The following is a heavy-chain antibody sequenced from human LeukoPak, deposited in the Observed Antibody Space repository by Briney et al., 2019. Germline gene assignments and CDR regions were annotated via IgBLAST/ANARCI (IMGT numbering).Heavy chain of an antibody. CDR3: ASGTTVVTSPFDH. CDR1: GGSISSGGYY. D-gene: IGHD4-23*01. V-gene: IGHV4-61*02. Sequence: SQTLSLTCTVSGGSISSGGYYWSWIRQPAGKGLEWIGRIYTSGSTNYNPSLKSRVTISVDTSKNQFSLKLSSVTAADTAVYYCASGTTVVTSPFDHWGQGTLVTVSS. J-gene: IGHJ4*02. CDR2: IYTSGST.